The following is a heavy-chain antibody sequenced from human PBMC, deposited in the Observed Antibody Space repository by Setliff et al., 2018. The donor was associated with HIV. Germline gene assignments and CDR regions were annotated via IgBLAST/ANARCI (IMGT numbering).Heavy chain of an antibody. CDR1: GVSITSYF. J-gene: IGHJ2*01. D-gene: IGHD4-17*01. Sequence: SETLSLTCTVSGVSITSYFWSWIRQPPGKGLEWIGFIYYSGSTSGGTNYNPSLKSRVTISLDTSKNQFSLNLSSVTAADTAVYYCASSLNGDSEPWYFDLWGRGTLGHRLL. CDR2: IYYSGSTSGGT. V-gene: IGHV4-59*01. CDR3: ASSLNGDSEPWYFDL.